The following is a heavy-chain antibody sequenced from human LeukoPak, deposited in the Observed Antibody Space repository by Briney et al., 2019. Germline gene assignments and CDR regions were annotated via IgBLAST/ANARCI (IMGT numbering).Heavy chain of an antibody. CDR1: GLTFSSYA. Sequence: GGSLRLSCAASGLTFSSYAMSWVRQAPGKGLEWVSAISGSDGSTYYADSVKGRFTISRDNSKNTLYLQMNSLRAEDTAVYYCAKDPMTTVIYYFEYWGQGTLVTVSS. CDR2: ISGSDGST. V-gene: IGHV3-23*01. J-gene: IGHJ4*02. CDR3: AKDPMTTVIYYFEY. D-gene: IGHD4-17*01.